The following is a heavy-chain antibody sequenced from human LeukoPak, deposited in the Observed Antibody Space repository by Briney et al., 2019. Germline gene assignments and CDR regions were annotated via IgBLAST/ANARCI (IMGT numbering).Heavy chain of an antibody. CDR3: AKRGVVIRVILVGFHKEAYYFDS. Sequence: GGSLRLSCAVPGITLSNYGMSWVRQAPGKGLEWVAGISDRGGRKNYAASVKGRFTISRDNPKNTLYLQMNSLRAEDTAVYFCAKRGVVIRVILVGFHKEAYYFDSWGQGALVTVSS. J-gene: IGHJ4*02. CDR1: GITLSNYG. CDR2: ISDRGGRK. D-gene: IGHD3-22*01. V-gene: IGHV3-23*01.